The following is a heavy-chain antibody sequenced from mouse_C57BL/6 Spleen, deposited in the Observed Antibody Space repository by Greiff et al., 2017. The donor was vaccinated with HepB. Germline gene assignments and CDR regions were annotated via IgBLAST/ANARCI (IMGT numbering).Heavy chain of an antibody. J-gene: IGHJ2*01. CDR3: ARDYGSSVDY. CDR2: INPNNGGT. V-gene: IGHV1-22*01. Sequence: EVQLHQSGPELVKPGASVKMSCKASGYTFTDYNMHWVKQSHGKSLEWIGYINPNNGGTSYNQKFKGKATLTVNKSSSTAYMELRSLTSEDSAVYYCARDYGSSVDYWGQGTTLTVSS. CDR1: GYTFTDYN. D-gene: IGHD1-1*01.